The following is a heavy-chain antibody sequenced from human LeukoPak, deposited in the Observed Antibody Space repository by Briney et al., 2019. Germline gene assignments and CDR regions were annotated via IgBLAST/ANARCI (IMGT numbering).Heavy chain of an antibody. Sequence: ASVKVSCKASGYTFTGYYMHWVRQAPGQGLEWMGRINPNSGGTNYAQKFQGRVTMTRDTSTSTVYMELSSLRSDDTAVYYCARGIYGDYDADGYGMDVWGQGTTVTVSS. D-gene: IGHD4-17*01. J-gene: IGHJ6*02. CDR1: GYTFTGYY. CDR2: INPNSGGT. CDR3: ARGIYGDYDADGYGMDV. V-gene: IGHV1-2*06.